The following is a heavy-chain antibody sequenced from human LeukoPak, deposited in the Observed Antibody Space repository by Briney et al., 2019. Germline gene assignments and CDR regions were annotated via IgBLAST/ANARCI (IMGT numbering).Heavy chain of an antibody. V-gene: IGHV3-23*01. J-gene: IGHJ6*02. Sequence: GGSLRLSCAASGFTFSSYDMSWVRQAPGKGLEWVSTISGSGGSTYYADSVKGRFTISRDNSKNTLSLQMNSLGAEDTAVYYCAKYSSSSNYYYGMAVWGQGTTVTVSS. CDR1: GFTFSSYD. CDR2: ISGSGGST. D-gene: IGHD6-6*01. CDR3: AKYSSSSNYYYGMAV.